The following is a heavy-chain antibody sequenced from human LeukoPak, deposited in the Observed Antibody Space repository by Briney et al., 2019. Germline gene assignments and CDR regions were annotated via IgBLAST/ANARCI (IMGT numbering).Heavy chain of an antibody. V-gene: IGHV1-18*01. CDR1: GYTFTSYG. CDR3: ASSQNGGGDAFDI. J-gene: IGHJ3*02. D-gene: IGHD3-10*01. Sequence: EASVKVSCKASGYTFTSYGISWVRQAPGQGLEWMGWISAYNGNTNYAQKLQGRVTMTTDTSTSTAYMELRSLRSDDTAVYYCASSQNGGGDAFDIWGQGTMVTVSS. CDR2: ISAYNGNT.